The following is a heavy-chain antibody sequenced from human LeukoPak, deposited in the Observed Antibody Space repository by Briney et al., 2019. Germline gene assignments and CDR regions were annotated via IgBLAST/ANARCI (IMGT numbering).Heavy chain of an antibody. V-gene: IGHV3-7*01. Sequence: GGSLRLSCAASGSTFSSYWMSWVRQAPGKGLEWVANIKQDGSEKYYVDSVKGRFTISRDNAKNSLYLQMNSLRAEDTAVYYCARERGYNWNDPLFDYWGQGTLVTVSS. D-gene: IGHD1-20*01. CDR1: GSTFSSYW. J-gene: IGHJ4*02. CDR3: ARERGYNWNDPLFDY. CDR2: IKQDGSEK.